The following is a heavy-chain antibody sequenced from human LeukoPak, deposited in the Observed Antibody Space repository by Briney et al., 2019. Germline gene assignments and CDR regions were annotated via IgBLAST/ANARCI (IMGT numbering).Heavy chain of an antibody. Sequence: GGSLRLSCAASGFTFSNAWMSWVRQAPGKGLEWVGRIKSKTDGGTTDYAAPVKGRFTISRDDSKNTLYLQMNSLKTEDTAVYYCTTDTLGYCSSTSCPPGYWGQGTLVTVSS. CDR2: IKSKTDGGTT. CDR1: GFTFSNAW. V-gene: IGHV3-15*01. D-gene: IGHD2-2*01. J-gene: IGHJ4*02. CDR3: TTDTLGYCSSTSCPPGY.